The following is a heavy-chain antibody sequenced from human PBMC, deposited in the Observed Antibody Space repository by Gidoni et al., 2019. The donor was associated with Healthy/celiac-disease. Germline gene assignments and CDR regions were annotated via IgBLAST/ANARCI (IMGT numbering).Heavy chain of an antibody. CDR3: ARDHQWLVPHYFDY. CDR1: GYTFTSYG. V-gene: IGHV1-18*04. Sequence: QVQLVQSGAEVKKPGASVKVSCKASGYTFTSYGISWVRQAPGQGFEWMGWNSAYNGNTNYAPKLQGRVTMTTDTSTSTAYMELRSLRSDDTAVYYCARDHQWLVPHYFDYWGQGTLVTVSS. J-gene: IGHJ4*02. D-gene: IGHD6-19*01. CDR2: NSAYNGNT.